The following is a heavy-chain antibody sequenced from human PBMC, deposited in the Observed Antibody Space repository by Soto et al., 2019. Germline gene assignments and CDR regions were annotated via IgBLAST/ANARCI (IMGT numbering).Heavy chain of an antibody. CDR2: VYHSGST. CDR3: ARVRTGTAWDYYYYMDV. CDR1: SGSISSSNW. D-gene: IGHD1-7*01. Sequence: SETLSLTCAVSSGSISSSNWWSWVRQPPGKGLEWIGEVYHSGSTNYNPYLKSRVTISVDKSKNQFSLKLSSVTAADTAVYYCARVRTGTAWDYYYYMDVWGKGTTVTVSS. J-gene: IGHJ6*03. V-gene: IGHV4-4*02.